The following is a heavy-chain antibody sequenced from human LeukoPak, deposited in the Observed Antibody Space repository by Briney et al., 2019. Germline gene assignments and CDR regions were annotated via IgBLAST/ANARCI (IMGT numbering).Heavy chain of an antibody. D-gene: IGHD2-2*01. J-gene: IGHJ4*02. V-gene: IGHV3-33*01. CDR1: GFTFSSYG. CDR3: ARDGGIVVVPAAFFDY. CDR2: IWYDGSNK. Sequence: GRSLRLSCAASGFTFSSYGMHWVRQAPGKGPEWVAVIWYDGSNKYYADSVKGRFTISRDNSKNTLYLQMNSLRAEDTAVYYCARDGGIVVVPAAFFDYWGQGTLVTVSS.